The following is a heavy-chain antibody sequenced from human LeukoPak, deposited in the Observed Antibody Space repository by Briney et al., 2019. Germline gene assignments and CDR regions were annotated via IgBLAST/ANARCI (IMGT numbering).Heavy chain of an antibody. J-gene: IGHJ4*02. CDR3: ARIGYYGSAPDY. V-gene: IGHV1-2*02. Sequence: ASVKVSCKASGYTFTGYYMHWVRQAPGQGLEWMGWINPNSGGTNYAQKFQGRVAMTRDTSISTAYMELSRLRSDDTAVYYCARIGYYGSAPDYWGQGTLVTVSS. D-gene: IGHD3-10*01. CDR2: INPNSGGT. CDR1: GYTFTGYY.